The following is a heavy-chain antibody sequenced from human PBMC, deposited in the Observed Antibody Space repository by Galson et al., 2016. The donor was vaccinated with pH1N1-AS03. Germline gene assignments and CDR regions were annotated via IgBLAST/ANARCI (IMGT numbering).Heavy chain of an antibody. CDR2: ISSSSSI. Sequence: SLRLSCAASGFTFSAYSMNWVRQAPGKGLEWLSCISSSSSIYYAASVKGRFTISRDNANNSLFLLVNSLRAEDTAVYFCAREDFWDGFDIWGHGTTVSVSS. J-gene: IGHJ3*02. V-gene: IGHV3-48*01. CDR3: AREDFWDGFDI. D-gene: IGHD3-3*01. CDR1: GFTFSAYS.